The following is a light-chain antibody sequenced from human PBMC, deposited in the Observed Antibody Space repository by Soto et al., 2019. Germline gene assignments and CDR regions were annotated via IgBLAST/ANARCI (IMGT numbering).Light chain of an antibody. CDR2: DVS. V-gene: IGLV2-14*01. Sequence: ALIQPASVSGSPGQSITISCTGTSSDVGGYNYVSWYRQHPGKAPKLMIYDVSNRPSGASNRFSGSKSGNAASLTISGLQAEDEADYYCGSYTSSSTPSVFGSGTKVTVL. CDR3: GSYTSSSTPSV. J-gene: IGLJ1*01. CDR1: SSDVGGYNY.